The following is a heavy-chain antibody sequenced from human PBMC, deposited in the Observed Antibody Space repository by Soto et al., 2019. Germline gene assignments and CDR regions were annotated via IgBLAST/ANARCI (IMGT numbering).Heavy chain of an antibody. D-gene: IGHD3-22*01. Sequence: VQLVQSGAEVKKPGSSVTGSCKASGDNFSKYSFSWVRQAPGQGLEWMGGIIPLFGTPDYAQKYQDRVTTSAAESTTSVYRQLSSLRDEDTGVYSCARAWPRGTMIVGESENFGMDVWGQGTAGT. CDR3: ARAWPRGTMIVGESENFGMDV. V-gene: IGHV1-69*01. CDR1: GDNFSKYS. CDR2: IIPLFGTP. J-gene: IGHJ6*02.